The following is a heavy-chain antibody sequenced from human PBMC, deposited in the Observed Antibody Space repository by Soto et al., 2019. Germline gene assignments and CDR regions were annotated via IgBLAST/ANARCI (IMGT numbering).Heavy chain of an antibody. J-gene: IGHJ5*01. Sequence: GKGLEWVSSISSSSSYIYYAASVKGRFTISRDNAKHSLYLQMNSLRAEDTAVYYCASFFFSSRRRHSSSQHGLGIPAEPLFGSRYS. V-gene: IGHV3-21*01. D-gene: IGHD1-26*01. CDR3: ASFFFSSRRRHSSSQHGLGIPAEPLFGSRYS. CDR2: ISSSSSYI.